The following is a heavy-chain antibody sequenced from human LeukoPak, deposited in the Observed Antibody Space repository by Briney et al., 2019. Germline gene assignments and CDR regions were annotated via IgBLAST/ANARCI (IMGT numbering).Heavy chain of an antibody. Sequence: GGSLRLPCAASGFTFSSYAMSWVRQAPGKGLEWVSAISGSGGSTYYADSVKGRFTISRDNSKNTLYLQMNSLRAEDTAVYYCAKARYCSSTSCPFWFDPWGQGTLVTVSS. D-gene: IGHD2-2*01. CDR3: AKARYCSSTSCPFWFDP. CDR2: ISGSGGST. CDR1: GFTFSSYA. J-gene: IGHJ5*02. V-gene: IGHV3-23*01.